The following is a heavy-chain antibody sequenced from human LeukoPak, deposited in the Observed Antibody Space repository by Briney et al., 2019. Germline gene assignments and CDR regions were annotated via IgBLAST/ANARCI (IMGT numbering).Heavy chain of an antibody. CDR2: IYYTGNI. Sequence: PSETLSLTCTVSGGSISPYYWIGIRQPPGKGLGWIGYIYYTGNIWYNPSLKSRVTFSLDTSKNQFSLRLSSVTAADTAVYYCARHPARGQEGYAFDIWGQGTMVTVS. CDR1: GGSISPYY. J-gene: IGHJ3*02. D-gene: IGHD3-10*01. CDR3: ARHPARGQEGYAFDI. V-gene: IGHV4-59*08.